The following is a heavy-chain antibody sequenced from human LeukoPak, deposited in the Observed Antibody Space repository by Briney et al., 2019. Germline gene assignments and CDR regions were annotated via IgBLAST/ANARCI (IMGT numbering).Heavy chain of an antibody. CDR1: GYTFTSYD. Sequence: ASVKVSCKASGYTFTSYDINWVRQATGQGLEWMGWMNPNSGNTGYAQKFQGRVTITRNTSISTAYMELSSLRSEDTAVYYCARGPARTFGSGSNWFDPWGQGTLVTVSS. CDR2: MNPNSGNT. D-gene: IGHD3-10*01. V-gene: IGHV1-8*03. CDR3: ARGPARTFGSGSNWFDP. J-gene: IGHJ5*02.